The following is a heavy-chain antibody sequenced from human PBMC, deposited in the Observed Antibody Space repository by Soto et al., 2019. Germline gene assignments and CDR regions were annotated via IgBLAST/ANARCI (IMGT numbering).Heavy chain of an antibody. V-gene: IGHV1-58*01. CDR3: AAILGYCSGGSCYNWFDP. J-gene: IGHJ5*02. CDR1: GFTFTSSA. CDR2: IVVGSGNT. Sequence: SVKVSCKASGFTFTSSAVQWVRQARGQRLEWIGWIVVGSGNTNYAQKFQERVTITRDMSTSTAYMELSSLRSEDTAVYYCAAILGYCSGGSCYNWFDPWGQGTLVTVS. D-gene: IGHD2-15*01.